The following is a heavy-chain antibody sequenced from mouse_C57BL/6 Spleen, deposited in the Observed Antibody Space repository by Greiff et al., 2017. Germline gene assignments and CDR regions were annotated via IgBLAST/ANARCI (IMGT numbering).Heavy chain of an antibody. Sequence: VQLQQSGPELVKPGASVKISCKASGYAFSSSWMNWVKQRPGKGLEWIGRIYPGDGDTNYNGKFKGKATLTADKSSSTAYMQLSSLTSEDSAVYYCAWGIYAMDYWGQGTSVTVSS. V-gene: IGHV1-82*01. CDR3: AWGIYAMDY. CDR1: GYAFSSSW. CDR2: IYPGDGDT. J-gene: IGHJ4*01.